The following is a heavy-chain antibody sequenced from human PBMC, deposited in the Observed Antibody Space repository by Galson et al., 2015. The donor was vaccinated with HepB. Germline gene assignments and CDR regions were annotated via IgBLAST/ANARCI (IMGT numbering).Heavy chain of an antibody. D-gene: IGHD5-12*01. CDR2: INPSGGST. CDR1: GYTFTSYY. V-gene: IGHV1-46*01. Sequence: SVKVSCKASGYTFTSYYMHWVRQAPGQGLEWMGIINPSGGSTRYAQKFQGRVTMTRDTSTSTVYMELSSLRSEDTAVYYCAREIGSGGLRHYYFDYWGQGTLVTVSS. J-gene: IGHJ4*02. CDR3: AREIGSGGLRHYYFDY.